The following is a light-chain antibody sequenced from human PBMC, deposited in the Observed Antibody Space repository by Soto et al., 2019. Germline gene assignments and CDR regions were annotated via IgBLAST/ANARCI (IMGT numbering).Light chain of an antibody. CDR1: QSVGSH. CDR3: QQRSTWPPEFT. J-gene: IGKJ3*01. Sequence: EIVLTQSPATLSLSPGERATLSCRASQSVGSHLTWYQQKPGQPPRLLIYDTFNRATGIPDRFSGRGSGTDFTLTISSLYPEDFAVYYCQQRSTWPPEFTFGPGTKVDIK. V-gene: IGKV3-11*01. CDR2: DTF.